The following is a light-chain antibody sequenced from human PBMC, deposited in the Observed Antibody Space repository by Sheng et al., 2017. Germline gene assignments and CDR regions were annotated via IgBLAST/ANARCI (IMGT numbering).Light chain of an antibody. CDR3: QQYGSSPCS. J-gene: IGKJ2*04. CDR2: GAS. V-gene: IGKV3-20*01. Sequence: EIVLTQSPGSLSLSPGERATLSCRASQSVTGRYLAWYQQKPGQAPRLLIYGASSRATGIPDRFSGSGSGTDFTLTITRLETEDFAVYYCQQYGSSPCSFGQGTKLQIK. CDR1: QSVTGRY.